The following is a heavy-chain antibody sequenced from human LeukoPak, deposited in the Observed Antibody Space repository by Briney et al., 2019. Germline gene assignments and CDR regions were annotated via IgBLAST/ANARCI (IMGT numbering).Heavy chain of an antibody. Sequence: SETLSLTCAVYGGSFSGYYWSWIRQPPGKGLEWIGEINHSGSTNYNPSLKSRVTISVDTSKNQFSLKLSSVTAADTAVYYCARHADTYYYDSSGFNWFDPWGQGTLVTVSS. J-gene: IGHJ5*02. D-gene: IGHD3-22*01. V-gene: IGHV4-34*01. CDR2: INHSGST. CDR3: ARHADTYYYDSSGFNWFDP. CDR1: GGSFSGYY.